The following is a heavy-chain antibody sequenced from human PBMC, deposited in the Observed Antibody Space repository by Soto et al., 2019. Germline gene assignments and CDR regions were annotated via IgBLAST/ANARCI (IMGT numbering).Heavy chain of an antibody. V-gene: IGHV2-70*11. CDR2: IDWNDDK. CDR1: GFSLSTSGVG. CDR3: ARIHGAAVAGLFDY. Sequence: SGPTLVNPTQTLTLTCTFSGFSLSTSGVGVGWIRQPPGKALEWLARIDWNDDKYYSTSLKTRLTISKDTSKNQVVLTMTSMDPADTATYYCARIHGAAVAGLFDYWGQGTLVTVSS. D-gene: IGHD6-19*01. J-gene: IGHJ4*02.